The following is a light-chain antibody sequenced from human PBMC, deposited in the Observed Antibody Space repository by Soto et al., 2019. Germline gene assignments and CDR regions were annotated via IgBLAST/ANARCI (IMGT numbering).Light chain of an antibody. CDR3: QQSNSAPLT. CDR2: AAS. CDR1: QSISSH. J-gene: IGKJ4*01. Sequence: QMTQSPSSLFASVGDRVTITCRASQSISSHLNWYQQKVGQTPRLLIYAASTLQSEVPPRFSGSRSGTEFALTISGLQREDFATYYCQQSNSAPLTFGGGTKIQI. V-gene: IGKV1-39*01.